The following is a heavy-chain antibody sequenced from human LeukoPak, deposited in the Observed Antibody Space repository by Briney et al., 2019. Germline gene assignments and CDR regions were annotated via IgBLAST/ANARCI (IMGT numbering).Heavy chain of an antibody. CDR3: ARGIADPYSFDS. CDR1: GGSINFYY. J-gene: IGHJ4*02. V-gene: IGHV4-4*07. D-gene: IGHD6-13*01. Sequence: SETLSLTCTVSGGSINFYYWSWIRQPAGKGLEWIWRIYSTGSTNYSPSLKSRVTMSVDKSKSQFSLNLSSVTAADTAVYYCARGIADPYSFDSWGQGTLVTVSS. CDR2: IYSTGST.